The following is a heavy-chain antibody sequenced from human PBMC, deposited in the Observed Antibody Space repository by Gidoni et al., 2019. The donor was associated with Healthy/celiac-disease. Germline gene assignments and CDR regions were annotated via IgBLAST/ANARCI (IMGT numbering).Heavy chain of an antibody. CDR1: GGTFSSYA. V-gene: IGHV1-69*01. J-gene: IGHJ4*02. D-gene: IGHD1-26*01. Sequence: VKKPGSSVKVSCKASGGTFSSYAIIWVRQAPGQGLEWLGGIIPIFGTANYAQKFQGRVTITADESTSTAYMELSSLRSEDTAVYYCARDRGSGSYLADYWGQGTLVTVSS. CDR2: IIPIFGTA. CDR3: ARDRGSGSYLADY.